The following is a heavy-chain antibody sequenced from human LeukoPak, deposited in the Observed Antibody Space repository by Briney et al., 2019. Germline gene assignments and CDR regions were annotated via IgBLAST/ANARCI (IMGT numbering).Heavy chain of an antibody. D-gene: IGHD6-13*01. V-gene: IGHV3-30*18. CDR2: TSYDGSNK. J-gene: IGHJ6*04. Sequence: PGRSLRLSCAASGFTFSSYGMHWVRQAPGKGLEWVAVTSYDGSNKYYADSVKGRFTISRDNSKNTLYLQMNSLRAEDTAVYYCAKPSGGSSWSLRPYYYYGMDVWGKGTTVTVSS. CDR3: AKPSGGSSWSLRPYYYYGMDV. CDR1: GFTFSSYG.